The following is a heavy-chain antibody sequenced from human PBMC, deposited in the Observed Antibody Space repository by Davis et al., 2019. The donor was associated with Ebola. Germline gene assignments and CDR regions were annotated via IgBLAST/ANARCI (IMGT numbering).Heavy chain of an antibody. V-gene: IGHV1-18*01. Sequence: AASVKVSCKASGYTFTSYGISWVRQAPGQGLEWMGWISAYNGNTNYAQKLQGRVTMTTDTSTSTAYMELRSLRSDDTAVYYCARAPFVAAAGTGGLYYYGMDVWGQGTTVTASS. D-gene: IGHD6-13*01. CDR3: ARAPFVAAAGTGGLYYYGMDV. CDR1: GYTFTSYG. J-gene: IGHJ6*02. CDR2: ISAYNGNT.